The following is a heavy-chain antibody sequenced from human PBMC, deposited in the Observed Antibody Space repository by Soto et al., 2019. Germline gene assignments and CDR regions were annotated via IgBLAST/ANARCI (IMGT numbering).Heavy chain of an antibody. D-gene: IGHD3-22*01. J-gene: IGHJ5*02. CDR1: GYTFTGYY. Sequence: GASVKVSCKASGYTFTGYYMHWVRQAPGQGLEWMGWINPNSGGTNYAQKFQGRVTMTRDTSISTAYMELSRLRSDDTAVYYCARDSVYYYDSSGFSWFDPWGQGTLVTSPQ. V-gene: IGHV1-2*02. CDR2: INPNSGGT. CDR3: ARDSVYYYDSSGFSWFDP.